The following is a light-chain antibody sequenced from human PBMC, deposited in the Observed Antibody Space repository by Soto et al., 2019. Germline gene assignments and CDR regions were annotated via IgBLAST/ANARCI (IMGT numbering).Light chain of an antibody. J-gene: IGKJ4*01. CDR3: QQYDNWPIT. Sequence: EIVMTQSPHTLSVSPGQRATLSCRASQSVRDNLAWYQQKPGQPPRLLIYGTSTRATGIPARFSGSGSGTEFTLTISSLQSEDFAVYYCQQYDNWPITFGGGTKVDI. CDR2: GTS. CDR1: QSVRDN. V-gene: IGKV3-15*01.